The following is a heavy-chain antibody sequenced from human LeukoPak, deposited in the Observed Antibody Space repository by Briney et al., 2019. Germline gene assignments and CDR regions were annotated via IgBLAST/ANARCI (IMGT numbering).Heavy chain of an antibody. CDR1: GFTFRGSA. D-gene: IGHD1-26*01. V-gene: IGHV3-23*01. Sequence: SGGSLRLSCAVSGFTFRGSAMSWVRRAPRKGLEWVSLISGSGGNTHYADSVKGRFTISRDNSKNTTYLQMDSLKADDTAIYYCVRVIHSDTYAAPYCDYWGQGTLVTVSS. CDR2: ISGSGGNT. J-gene: IGHJ4*02. CDR3: VRVIHSDTYAAPYCDY.